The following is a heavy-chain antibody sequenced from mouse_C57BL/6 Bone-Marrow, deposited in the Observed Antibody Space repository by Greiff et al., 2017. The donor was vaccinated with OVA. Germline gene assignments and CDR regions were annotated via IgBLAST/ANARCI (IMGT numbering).Heavy chain of an antibody. CDR3: AREGYDGRGFAN. J-gene: IGHJ3*01. Sequence: QVQLQQSGAELARPGASVKLSCKASGYTFTSYGISWVKQRTGQGLEWIGEIYPRSGNTYYNEKFKGKATLTADKSSSTAYMELRSLTSEESAVYFCAREGYDGRGFANWGRGTLVTVSA. D-gene: IGHD2-3*01. V-gene: IGHV1-81*01. CDR2: IYPRSGNT. CDR1: GYTFTSYG.